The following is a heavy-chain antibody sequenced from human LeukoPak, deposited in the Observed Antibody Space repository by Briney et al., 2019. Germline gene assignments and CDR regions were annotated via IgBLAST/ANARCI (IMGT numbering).Heavy chain of an antibody. Sequence: SETLSLTCAVYGGSFSGYYWSWIRQPPGKGLEWIGGINHSGSTNYNPSLKSRVTISVDTSKNQFSLKLSSVTAADTAVYYCARVGTGLVLYYYYGMDVWGQGTTVTVSS. J-gene: IGHJ6*02. D-gene: IGHD6-6*01. CDR2: INHSGST. CDR3: ARVGTGLVLYYYYGMDV. V-gene: IGHV4-34*01. CDR1: GGSFSGYY.